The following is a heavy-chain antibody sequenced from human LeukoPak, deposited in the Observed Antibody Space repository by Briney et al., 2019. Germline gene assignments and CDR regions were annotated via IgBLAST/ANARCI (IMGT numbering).Heavy chain of an antibody. V-gene: IGHV3-53*01. CDR2: IYSGGST. CDR1: GFTVSSNY. D-gene: IGHD6-13*01. CDR3: AMGLKSSSWHSCFDY. J-gene: IGHJ4*02. Sequence: PGGSLRLSCAASGFTVSSNYMSWVRQAPGKGLEWVSVIYSGGSTYYADSVKGRFTISRDNSKNTLYLQMNSLRAEDTAVYYCAMGLKSSSWHSCFDYWGQGTLVTVSS.